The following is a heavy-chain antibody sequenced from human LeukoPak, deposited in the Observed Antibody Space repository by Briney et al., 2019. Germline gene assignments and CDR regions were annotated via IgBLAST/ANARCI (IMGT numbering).Heavy chain of an antibody. Sequence: GGSLRLSYAASGFTVSSNYMSWVRQAPGKGLEWVSVIYSGGSTYYADYVKGRFTISRDNSKNTLYLQMNSLRAEDTAVYYCARGSSGYRTKFDYWGQGTLVTVSS. J-gene: IGHJ4*02. V-gene: IGHV3-66*01. CDR2: IYSGGST. D-gene: IGHD3-22*01. CDR1: GFTVSSNY. CDR3: ARGSSGYRTKFDY.